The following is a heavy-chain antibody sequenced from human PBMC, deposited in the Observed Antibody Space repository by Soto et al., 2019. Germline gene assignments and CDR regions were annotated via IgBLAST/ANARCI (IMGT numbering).Heavy chain of an antibody. D-gene: IGHD6-19*01. CDR3: ARGRYSSGWYPDLTTDNWFDP. Sequence: SETLSLTCTVSGGSISSGGYYWSWIRQHPGKGLEWIGYIYYSGSTNYNPSLKSRVTISVDTSKNQFSLKLSSVTAADTAVYYCARGRYSSGWYPDLTTDNWFDPWGQGTLVTVSS. J-gene: IGHJ5*02. CDR1: GGSISSGGYY. CDR2: IYYSGST. V-gene: IGHV4-61*08.